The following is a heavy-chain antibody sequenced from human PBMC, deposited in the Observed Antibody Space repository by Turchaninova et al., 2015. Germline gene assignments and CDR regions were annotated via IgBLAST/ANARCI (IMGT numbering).Heavy chain of an antibody. CDR2: IYPSGST. CDR1: GGYRGKSNG. CDR3: ARVSRSRYQLLWSAGPGWFDP. V-gene: IGHV4-4*02. D-gene: IGHD2-2*01. Sequence: QVPLQWSGPGPLTPSGTLPTTPEYDGGYRGKSNGGVWDHRPPRKGMAWNEEIYPSGSTNYNPSLKSRVTKSVDKSKNQFSLKLSSVTAADTAVYYCARVSRSRYQLLWSAGPGWFDPWGQGTLVTVSS. J-gene: IGHJ5*02.